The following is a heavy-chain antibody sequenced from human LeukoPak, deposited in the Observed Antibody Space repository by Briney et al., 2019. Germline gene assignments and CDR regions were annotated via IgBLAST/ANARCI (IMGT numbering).Heavy chain of an antibody. D-gene: IGHD7-27*01. CDR2: ITSSSSVI. CDR1: GFTSNGYS. J-gene: IGHJ6*02. V-gene: IGHV3-48*02. Sequence: GGSLRLSCAASGFTSNGYSMNWVRQAPGKGLEWISFITSSSSVIYYADSVKGRFTISRDNAKSSLYLQMNSLRDEDTAVYYCARGLSGEPPGMDVWGQGTTVTVSS. CDR3: ARGLSGEPPGMDV.